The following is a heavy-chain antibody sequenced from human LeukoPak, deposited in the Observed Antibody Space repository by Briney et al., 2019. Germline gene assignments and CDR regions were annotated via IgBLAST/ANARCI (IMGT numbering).Heavy chain of an antibody. Sequence: ASVKVSCKASGYTFTTYYIYWVRQATGQGLECMGWMNPNSGNTGYAQKLQGRVTMTRYTSMSTAYMELTSLRSEDTAVYYWARGVNRDGYNWEYYYYMEVWGKGTTVTMSS. J-gene: IGHJ6*03. V-gene: IGHV1-8*01. CDR1: GYTFTTYY. D-gene: IGHD5-24*01. CDR3: ARGVNRDGYNWEYYYYMEV. CDR2: MNPNSGNT.